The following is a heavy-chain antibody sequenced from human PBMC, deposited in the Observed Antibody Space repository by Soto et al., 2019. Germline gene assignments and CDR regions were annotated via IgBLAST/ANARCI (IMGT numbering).Heavy chain of an antibody. Sequence: SETLSLTCTVSGGSISSGGYYWSWIRQHPGKGLEWIGYIYYSGSTCYNPSLKSRVTISVDTSKNQFSLKLSSVTAADTAVYYCARADCSGGSCYLGNWFDPWGQGTLVTVSS. CDR1: GGSISSGGYY. V-gene: IGHV4-31*03. CDR3: ARADCSGGSCYLGNWFDP. D-gene: IGHD2-15*01. J-gene: IGHJ5*02. CDR2: IYYSGST.